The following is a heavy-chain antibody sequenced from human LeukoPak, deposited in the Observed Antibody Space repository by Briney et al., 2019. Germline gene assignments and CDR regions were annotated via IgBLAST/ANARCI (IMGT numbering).Heavy chain of an antibody. V-gene: IGHV4-34*01. CDR1: GGSFSGYY. D-gene: IGHD1/OR15-1a*01. Sequence: PSETLSLTCAVYGGSFSGYYWSWIRQPPGKGLEWIGEINHSGSTNYNPSLKSRVTISVDTSKNQFSLKLSSVTAADTAVYYCARAHPPWAPGENKHFDYWGQGTLVTVSS. CDR2: INHSGST. J-gene: IGHJ4*02. CDR3: ARAHPPWAPGENKHFDY.